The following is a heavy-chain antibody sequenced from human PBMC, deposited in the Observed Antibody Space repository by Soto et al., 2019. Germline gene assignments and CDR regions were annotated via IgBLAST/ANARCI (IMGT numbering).Heavy chain of an antibody. Sequence: QVQLVQSGAEVKKPGSSVKVSCKASGGTFSSYAISWVRQAPGQGLEWMGGIIPIFGTANYAQKFQGRVTITADQSTSPAYMELSRLRSEDTAVYYCARSPRYYYDSSGYYPHFDYWGQGTLVTVSS. J-gene: IGHJ4*02. CDR2: IIPIFGTA. D-gene: IGHD3-22*01. V-gene: IGHV1-69*12. CDR3: ARSPRYYYDSSGYYPHFDY. CDR1: GGTFSSYA.